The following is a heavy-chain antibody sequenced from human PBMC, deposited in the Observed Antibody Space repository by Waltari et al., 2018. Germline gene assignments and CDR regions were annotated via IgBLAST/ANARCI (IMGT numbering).Heavy chain of an antibody. D-gene: IGHD1-7*01. V-gene: IGHV3-48*04. J-gene: IGHJ4*02. Sequence: EVQLVESGGGLVQPGGSLRLSCAASGFTFSSYSMNWVRQAPGNGLGWVSYISSSSSTIYYADSVKGRFTISRDNAKNSLYLQMNSLRAEDTAVYYCARETGTTSFDYWGQGTLVTVSS. CDR1: GFTFSSYS. CDR3: ARETGTTSFDY. CDR2: ISSSSSTI.